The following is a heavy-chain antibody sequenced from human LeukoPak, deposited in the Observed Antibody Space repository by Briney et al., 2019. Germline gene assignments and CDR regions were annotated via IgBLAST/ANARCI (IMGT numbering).Heavy chain of an antibody. Sequence: GSLRLSCAVSGFSLISHNMHWVRQAPGKGLEWIGYIYYSGSTNYNPSLKSRVTISVDTSKNQFSLKLSSVTAADTAVYYCARGQDVWGSYRPETNFDYWGQGTLVTVSS. D-gene: IGHD3-16*02. CDR2: IYYSGST. J-gene: IGHJ4*02. V-gene: IGHV4-59*11. CDR1: GFSLISHN. CDR3: ARGQDVWGSYRPETNFDY.